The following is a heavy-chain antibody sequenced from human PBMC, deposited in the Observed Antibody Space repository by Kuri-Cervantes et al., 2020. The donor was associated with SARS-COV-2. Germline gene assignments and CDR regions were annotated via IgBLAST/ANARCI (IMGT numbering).Heavy chain of an antibody. CDR3: AKDLISASYFGSGSPDY. D-gene: IGHD3-10*01. Sequence: GGSLRLSCAASGFIFSNAWMSWVRQAPGKGLEWVSTVSGSGVSTYYADSVKGRFTISRDNSASTMFLQMNSLRAEDTALYFCAKDLISASYFGSGSPDYWGQGTLVTVSS. J-gene: IGHJ4*02. CDR1: GFIFSNAW. V-gene: IGHV3-23*01. CDR2: VSGSGVST.